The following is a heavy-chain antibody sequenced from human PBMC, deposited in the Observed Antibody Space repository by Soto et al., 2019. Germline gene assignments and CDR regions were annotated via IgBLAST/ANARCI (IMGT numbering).Heavy chain of an antibody. V-gene: IGHV4-4*02. CDR1: GGSISSSNW. D-gene: IGHD3-10*01. J-gene: IGHJ6*02. Sequence: SETLSLTCAGSGGSISSSNWWSWVRQPPGKGLEWIGEIYHSGSTNYNPSLKSRVTISVDKSKNQFSLKLSSVTAADTAVYYCARGDYYGSGSYGMDVWGQGTTVT. CDR3: ARGDYYGSGSYGMDV. CDR2: IYHSGST.